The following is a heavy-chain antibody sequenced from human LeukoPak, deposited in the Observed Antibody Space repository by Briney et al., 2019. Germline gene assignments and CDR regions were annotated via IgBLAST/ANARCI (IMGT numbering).Heavy chain of an antibody. CDR3: ARILTNYPGWYFDL. V-gene: IGHV3-7*01. J-gene: IGHJ2*01. D-gene: IGHD4/OR15-4a*01. Sequence: GGSLRLSCAASGFTLSVYWMSWVRQIPGKGLEWVVNIRQDGGEIYYVDSVKGRFTISRDNAKNSLYLEVNSLRAEDTALYYCARILTNYPGWYFDLWGRGTLVTVSS. CDR2: IRQDGGEI. CDR1: GFTLSVYW.